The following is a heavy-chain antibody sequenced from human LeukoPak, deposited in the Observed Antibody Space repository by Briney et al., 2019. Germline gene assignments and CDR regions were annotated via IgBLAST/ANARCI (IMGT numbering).Heavy chain of an antibody. CDR2: IWYDGSNK. CDR1: GFTFSSYG. V-gene: IGHV3-33*01. J-gene: IGHJ4*02. D-gene: IGHD1-26*01. CDR3: AREEVGAPGDY. Sequence: GRSLRLSCAASGFTFSSYGMHWVRQAPGKGLEWVAVIWYDGSNKYYADSVTGRFTISRDNSKHTLYLQMNSLRAEDTAVYYCAREEVGAPGDYWGQGTLVTVSS.